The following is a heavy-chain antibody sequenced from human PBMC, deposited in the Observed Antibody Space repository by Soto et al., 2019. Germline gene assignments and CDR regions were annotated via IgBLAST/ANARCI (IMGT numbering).Heavy chain of an antibody. V-gene: IGHV1-2*02. CDR1: GYTFTGYY. CDR3: ARDRGHYDDSSGYWNWFEP. CDR2: INPNSGGT. J-gene: IGHJ5*02. Sequence: ASVKVSCKASGYTFTGYYLHWLRQAPGQGLEWMGWINPNSGGTNYAQKFQGRVTMTRDTSISTAYMELSRLRSDDTAVYYCARDRGHYDDSSGYWNWFEPWGQGTLVTVSS. D-gene: IGHD3-22*01.